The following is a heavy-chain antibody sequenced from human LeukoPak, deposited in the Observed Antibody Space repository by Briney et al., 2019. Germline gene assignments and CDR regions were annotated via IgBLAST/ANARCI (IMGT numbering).Heavy chain of an antibody. V-gene: IGHV3-7*01. J-gene: IGHJ5*02. Sequence: GGSLRLSCAAPGFTFSSYWMSWVRQAPGKGLEWVANIKQDGSEKYYVDSVKGRFTISRDNAKNSLYLQMNSLRAEDTAVYYCARDAPNGYSNWFDPWGQGTLVTVSS. CDR2: IKQDGSEK. CDR1: GFTFSSYW. D-gene: IGHD5-18*01. CDR3: ARDAPNGYSNWFDP.